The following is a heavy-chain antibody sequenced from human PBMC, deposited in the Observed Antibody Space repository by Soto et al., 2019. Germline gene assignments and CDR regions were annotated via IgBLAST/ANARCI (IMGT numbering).Heavy chain of an antibody. CDR1: GGSISSSSYY. Sequence: SETLSLTCTVSGGSISSSSYYWGWIRQPPGKGLEWIGSIYYSGSTYYNPSLKSRVTISADTSKNQFSLKLSSVTAADTAVYYCARGIAAAGYFDYWGQGTLVTVSS. CDR2: IYYSGST. J-gene: IGHJ4*02. V-gene: IGHV4-39*01. D-gene: IGHD6-13*01. CDR3: ARGIAAAGYFDY.